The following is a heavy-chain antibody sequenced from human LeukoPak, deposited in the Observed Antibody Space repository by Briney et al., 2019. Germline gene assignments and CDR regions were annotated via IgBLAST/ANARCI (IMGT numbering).Heavy chain of an antibody. CDR2: INPNSGGT. V-gene: IGHV1-2*02. Sequence: GASVKVSCKASGYTFTDYYAHWVRQAPGQGLEWMGWINPNSGGTNYAQKFQGRVTMTRDTSISTAYMELSRLKSDDTAVYHCARDATTDFWFDPWGQGTLVTVSS. CDR1: GYTFTDYY. CDR3: ARDATTDFWFDP. J-gene: IGHJ5*02. D-gene: IGHD4-17*01.